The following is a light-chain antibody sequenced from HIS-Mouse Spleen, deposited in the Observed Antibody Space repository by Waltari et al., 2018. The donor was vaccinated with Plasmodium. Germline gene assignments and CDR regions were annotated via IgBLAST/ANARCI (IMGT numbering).Light chain of an antibody. CDR3: QQKSNTWT. V-gene: IGKV1-39*01. CDR2: ASS. Sequence: DIQMTQAPASLSASVGDRVTITCRAWQSISSYLNWYQQKPGKAPKLLIYASSSLQSGVPSRFSRSGAETDFTLTISSLQTEDLATYCGQQKSNTWTFGAATTVALK. CDR1: QSISSY. J-gene: IGKJ1*01.